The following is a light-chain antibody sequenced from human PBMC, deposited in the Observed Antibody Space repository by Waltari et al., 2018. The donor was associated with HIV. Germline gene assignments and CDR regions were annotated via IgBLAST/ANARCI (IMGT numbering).Light chain of an antibody. CDR3: QQYYNAPLT. CDR2: RAS. V-gene: IGKV4-1*01. J-gene: IGKJ4*01. CDR1: QRFLSSSNNKNY. Sequence: DIVMTQSPDSLAVSLGERATLNCKSSQRFLSSSNNKNYLAWYQQQPRQPPKLLIRRASTRESVVPDRFSGSGSGTDFTLTISSLQAEDVADYYCQQYYNAPLTFGGGTKVQIK.